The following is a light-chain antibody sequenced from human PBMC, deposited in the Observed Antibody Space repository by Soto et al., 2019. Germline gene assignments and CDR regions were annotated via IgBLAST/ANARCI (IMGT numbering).Light chain of an antibody. V-gene: IGKV3-20*01. J-gene: IGKJ3*01. CDR3: QQYGSSPFT. CDR1: QSVSSCY. Sequence: EIVLTQSPGTLSLSPGERATLSCRASQSVSSCYLAWYQQKPGQAPRLLIYGASSRATGIPDRFSGSESGTDFTLTISRLEPEDFAVYYCQQYGSSPFTFGPGTKVDIK. CDR2: GAS.